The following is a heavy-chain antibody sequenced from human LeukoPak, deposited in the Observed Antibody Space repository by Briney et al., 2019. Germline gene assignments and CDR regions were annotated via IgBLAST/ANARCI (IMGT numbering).Heavy chain of an antibody. CDR3: AKDSGSTSLGVGAFDI. CDR1: GFTFDNYA. D-gene: IGHD2-2*01. J-gene: IGHJ3*02. Sequence: GGSLRLSCAASGFTFDNYAMHWVRQAPGKGLEWVSLISWDGGSTYYADSVKGRFTISRDNAKNSLYLQMNSLRAEDTALYYCAKDSGSTSLGVGAFDIWGQGTMVTVSS. V-gene: IGHV3-43D*03. CDR2: ISWDGGST.